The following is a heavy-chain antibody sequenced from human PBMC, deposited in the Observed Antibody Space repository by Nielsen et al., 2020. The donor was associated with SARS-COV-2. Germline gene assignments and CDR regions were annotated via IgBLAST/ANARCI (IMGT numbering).Heavy chain of an antibody. D-gene: IGHD7-27*01. CDR3: TRTGDQVDY. CDR1: GFTFSSYG. V-gene: IGHV3-33*08. CDR2: IWYDGSNK. Sequence: GESLKISCAASGFTFSSYGMHWVRQAPGKGLEWVAVIWYDGSNKYYADSVKGRFTISRDNSKNTLYLQMNSLRAEDTAVYYCTRTGDQVDYWGQGTLVTVSS. J-gene: IGHJ4*02.